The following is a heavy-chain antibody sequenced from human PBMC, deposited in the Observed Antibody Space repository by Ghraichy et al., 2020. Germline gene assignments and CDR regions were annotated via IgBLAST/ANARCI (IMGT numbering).Heavy chain of an antibody. Sequence: SETLSLTCTVSGGSISTSNYYWGCIRQPPGKGLEWIGSIYYSGTTYYNPSLKSRVTISVDTSKNQFSLNLTSVTAADTAVYYCAKHVEQWLVQVWGQGTLVTVSS. D-gene: IGHD6-19*01. CDR2: IYYSGTT. J-gene: IGHJ4*02. V-gene: IGHV4-39*01. CDR1: GGSISTSNYY. CDR3: AKHVEQWLVQV.